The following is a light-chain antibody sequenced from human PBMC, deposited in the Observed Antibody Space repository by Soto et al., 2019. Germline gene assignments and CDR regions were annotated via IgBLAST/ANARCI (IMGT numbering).Light chain of an antibody. CDR2: EVN. J-gene: IGLJ2*01. CDR3: SSYTSTSTLV. Sequence: QSVLTQPASVSGSPGQSITVPCTGTSSDVGIYNYVSWYQQHPGKAPQLLIYEVNNRPSGVSHRFSGSKSGNTASLTISGLQAEDEGDYYCSSYTSTSTLVFGGGTKLTVL. V-gene: IGLV2-14*01. CDR1: SSDVGIYNY.